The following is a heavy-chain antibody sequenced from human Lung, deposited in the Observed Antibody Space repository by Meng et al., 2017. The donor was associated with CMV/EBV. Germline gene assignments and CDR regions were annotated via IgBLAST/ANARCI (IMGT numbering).Heavy chain of an antibody. CDR1: GFTFSSYE. J-gene: IGHJ3*02. D-gene: IGHD2-2*01. CDR3: ARYCSSTSCPLGYDAFDI. CDR2: ISSSGSTI. Sequence: GGSLRLXCAASGFTFSSYEMNWVRQAPGKGLEWVSYISSSGSTIYYADSVKGRFTIPRDNAKNSLYLQMNSLRAEDTAVYYCARYCSSTSCPLGYDAFDIWGQGTXV. V-gene: IGHV3-48*03.